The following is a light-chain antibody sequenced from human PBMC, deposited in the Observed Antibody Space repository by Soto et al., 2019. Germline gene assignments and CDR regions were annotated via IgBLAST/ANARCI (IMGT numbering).Light chain of an antibody. CDR3: CSYAGSSTV. CDR1: SSDVGSYNL. CDR2: EGS. J-gene: IGLJ2*01. Sequence: QSALTQPASVSGSPGQSITISCTGTSSDVGSYNLVSWYQQHPGKAPKLMIYEGSKRPSGVSNRISGSKSGNTASLTISGXXXXXXSDYYCCSYAGSSTVFGGGTQLTVL. V-gene: IGLV2-23*01.